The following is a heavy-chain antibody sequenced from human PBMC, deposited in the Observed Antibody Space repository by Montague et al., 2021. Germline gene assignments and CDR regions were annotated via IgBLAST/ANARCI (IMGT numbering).Heavy chain of an antibody. J-gene: IGHJ4*02. CDR2: LFGNRDS. Sequence: SETLSLTCTVSGGSISSNNHNWGWLRPAQGKGLNGESSLFGNRDSFSTPYLRVPIIISIDTSGNQLSLRLTSVTAADTAVYFCAGHWEGGSYTRAIEYWGQGTMVTVSS. CDR1: GGSISSNNHN. V-gene: IGHV4-39*01. D-gene: IGHD3-10*01. CDR3: AGHWEGGSYTRAIEY.